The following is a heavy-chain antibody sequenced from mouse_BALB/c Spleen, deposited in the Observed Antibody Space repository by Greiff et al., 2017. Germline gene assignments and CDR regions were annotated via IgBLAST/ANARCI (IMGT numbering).Heavy chain of an antibody. D-gene: IGHD2-4*01. CDR2: ISSGGST. J-gene: IGHJ3*01. V-gene: IGHV5-6-5*01. CDR1: GFTFSSYA. Sequence: EVNVVESGGGLVKPGGSLKLSCAASGFTFSSYAMSWVRQTPEKRLEWVASISSGGSTYYPDSVKGRFTISRDNARNILYLQMSSLRSEDTAMYYCARGGDYDYVWFAYWGQGTLVTVSA. CDR3: ARGGDYDYVWFAY.